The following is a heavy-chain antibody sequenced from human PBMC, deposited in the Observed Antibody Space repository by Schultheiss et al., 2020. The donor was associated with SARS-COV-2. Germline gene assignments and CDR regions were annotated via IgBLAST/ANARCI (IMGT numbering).Heavy chain of an antibody. J-gene: IGHJ6*03. CDR2: ISSSSSYI. V-gene: IGHV3-21*01. CDR3: ARVVTTLDYYYYYMDV. D-gene: IGHD4-17*01. Sequence: GGSLRLSCAASGFNLRNYWMNWVRQAPGKGLEWVSSISSSSSYIYYADSVKGRFTISRDNAKNSLYLQMNSLRAEDTAVYYCARVVTTLDYYYYYMDVWGKGTTVTVSS. CDR1: GFNLRNYW.